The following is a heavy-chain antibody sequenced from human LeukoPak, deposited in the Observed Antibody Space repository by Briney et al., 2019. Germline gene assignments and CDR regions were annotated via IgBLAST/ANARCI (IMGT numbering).Heavy chain of an antibody. CDR2: INPNSGAT. Sequence: ASVKVSCKASGYTFTDYYIHRVRLAPGQGLEWMGWINPNSGATNYAQKFQGRVTVTRDTSIRTVYMELTRLTSDDTAVYYCATGPNIYGSGRSYYDPWGQGTLVTVSS. J-gene: IGHJ5*02. V-gene: IGHV1-2*02. CDR1: GYTFTDYY. CDR3: ATGPNIYGSGRSYYDP. D-gene: IGHD3-10*01.